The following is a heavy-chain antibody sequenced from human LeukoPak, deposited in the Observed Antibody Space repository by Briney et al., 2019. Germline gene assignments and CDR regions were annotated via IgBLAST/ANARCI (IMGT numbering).Heavy chain of an antibody. CDR2: ISYDGSNK. V-gene: IGHV3-30-3*01. D-gene: IGHD6-19*01. J-gene: IGHJ4*02. CDR3: ARDLYIEAVAGTGY. CDR1: GFTFSSYA. Sequence: GRSLRLSCAASGFTFSSYAMHWVRQAPGKGLEWVAVISYDGSNKYYADSVKGRFTISRDNSKNTLYLQMNSLRAEDTAVYYCARDLYIEAVAGTGYWGQGTLVTVSS.